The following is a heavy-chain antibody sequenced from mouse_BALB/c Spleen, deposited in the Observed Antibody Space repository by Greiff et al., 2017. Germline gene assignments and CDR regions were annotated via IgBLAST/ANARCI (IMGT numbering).Heavy chain of an antibody. CDR1: GFTFSSFG. Sequence: EVQGVESGGGLVQPGGSRKLSCAASGFTFSSFGMHWVRQAPEKGLEWVAYISSGSSTIYYADTVKGRFTISRDNPKNTLFLQMTSLRSEDTAMYYCARDYYGSSYVNYAMDYWGQGTSVTVSS. J-gene: IGHJ4*01. V-gene: IGHV5-17*02. CDR3: ARDYYGSSYVNYAMDY. D-gene: IGHD1-1*01. CDR2: ISSGSSTI.